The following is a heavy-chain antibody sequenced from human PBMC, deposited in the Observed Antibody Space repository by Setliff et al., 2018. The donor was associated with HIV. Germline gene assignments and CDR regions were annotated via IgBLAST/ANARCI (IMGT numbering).Heavy chain of an antibody. D-gene: IGHD3-22*01. V-gene: IGHV1-69*13. CDR1: GGTFRSHE. J-gene: IGHJ4*02. Sequence: SVKVSCKASGGTFRSHEISWVRQAPGQGLEWMGGIVPILNTGNYAPKFQGRVTITVDESTTTAYMGLSSLRSEDTAVYYCARIPNHSSGFDYWGQGTPVTVSS. CDR2: IVPILNTG. CDR3: ARIPNHSSGFDY.